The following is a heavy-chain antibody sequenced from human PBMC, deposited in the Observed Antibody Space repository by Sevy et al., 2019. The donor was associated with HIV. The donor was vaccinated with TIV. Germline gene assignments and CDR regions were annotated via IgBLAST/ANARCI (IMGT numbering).Heavy chain of an antibody. CDR1: GFTFSISA. CDR2: IHSDDTT. Sequence: GGSLRLSCAASGFTFSISAMTWVRQAPGKGLEGVSVIHSDDTTYHADSVKDRFTISRDNFKNTLYLHMSSLRAEDTAVYYCARGKSGYGYALNYWGQGTLVTVSS. D-gene: IGHD5-18*01. J-gene: IGHJ4*02. CDR3: ARGKSGYGYALNY. V-gene: IGHV3-66*01.